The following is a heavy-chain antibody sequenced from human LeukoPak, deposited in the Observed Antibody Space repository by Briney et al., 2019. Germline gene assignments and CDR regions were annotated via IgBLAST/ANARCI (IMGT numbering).Heavy chain of an antibody. CDR3: ARDIWHSSGY. CDR2: IYTGGST. J-gene: IGHJ4*02. V-gene: IGHV3-53*01. D-gene: IGHD6-19*01. CDR1: GFTVSNNY. Sequence: RGSLRLSCAASGFTVSNNYMSWVRQAPGKGLEWVSVIYTGGSTYYADSVRGRFTISRDTSKNAVYLQMNSLRAEDTAVYYCARDIWHSSGYWGQGTLVNVSS.